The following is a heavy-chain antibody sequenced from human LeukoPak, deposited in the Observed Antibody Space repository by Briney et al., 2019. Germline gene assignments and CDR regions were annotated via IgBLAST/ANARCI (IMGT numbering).Heavy chain of an antibody. V-gene: IGHV3-23*01. J-gene: IGHJ4*02. Sequence: QPGGSLRLSCAASGLAFSSYAMSWVRQAPGKGLEWVSTISVASNTFYADSVKGRFTISRDNSRNTVYLQMTSLRADDTAVYYCADYGVSGVRNNFCWGQGTLVTVSS. CDR1: GLAFSSYA. CDR3: ADYGVSGVRNNFC. CDR2: ISVASNT. D-gene: IGHD3-3*01.